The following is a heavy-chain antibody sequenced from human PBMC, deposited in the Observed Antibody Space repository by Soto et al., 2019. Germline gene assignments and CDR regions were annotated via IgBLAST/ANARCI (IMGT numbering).Heavy chain of an antibody. V-gene: IGHV4-59*08. CDR2: IYYSGST. CDR1: GGSISSYY. CDR3: ARQDYYYYGMDV. Sequence: SETLSLTCTVSGGSISSYYWSWIRQPPGKGLEWIGYIYYSGSTNYNPSLKSRVTISVDTSKNQFSLKLSSVTAADTAVYYCARQDYYYYGMDVWGQGTTVTVSS. J-gene: IGHJ6*02.